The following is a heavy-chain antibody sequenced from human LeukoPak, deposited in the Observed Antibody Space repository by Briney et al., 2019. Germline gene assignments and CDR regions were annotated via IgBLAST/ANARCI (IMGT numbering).Heavy chain of an antibody. Sequence: GGSLRLSCAASGFTFSDYYMSWIRQAPGKGLEWVSYISSSGSTIYYADSVKGRFTISRDNAKNSLYLQMNSLRAEDTAVYYCARDWRGATIEIPYYYYYMDVWGKGTTVTVSS. CDR2: ISSSGSTI. V-gene: IGHV3-11*04. D-gene: IGHD5-24*01. J-gene: IGHJ6*03. CDR1: GFTFSDYY. CDR3: ARDWRGATIEIPYYYYYMDV.